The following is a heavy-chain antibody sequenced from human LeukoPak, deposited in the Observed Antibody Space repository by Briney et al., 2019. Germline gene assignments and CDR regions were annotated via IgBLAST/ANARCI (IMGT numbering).Heavy chain of an antibody. CDR1: GGSITSSNYF. CDR2: FYHSGTI. Sequence: SETLSLTCIVSGGSITSSNYFWGWIRQPPGKGLEWIGGFYHSGTIFYSPSLGSRVAISIDTSKNQFSLRLLSVTAADTAVYYCARQGVVPNKAGWYFDLWGPGTLVTVSS. V-gene: IGHV4-39*01. D-gene: IGHD3-10*01. J-gene: IGHJ2*01. CDR3: ARQGVVPNKAGWYFDL.